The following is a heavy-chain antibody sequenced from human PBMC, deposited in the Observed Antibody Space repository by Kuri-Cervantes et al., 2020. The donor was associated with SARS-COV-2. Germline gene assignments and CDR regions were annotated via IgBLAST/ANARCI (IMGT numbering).Heavy chain of an antibody. J-gene: IGHJ5*02. CDR2: ISAYNGNT. V-gene: IGHV1-18*01. Sequence: ASVKVSCKASGYTFTSYGISWVRQAPGQGLEWMGWISAYNGNTNYAQKLQGRVTMTTDTSTSTAYIELRSLRSDDTAVYYCAREISIFGGLRHSFDPWGQGTLVTVSS. D-gene: IGHD3-3*01. CDR3: AREISIFGGLRHSFDP. CDR1: GYTFTSYG.